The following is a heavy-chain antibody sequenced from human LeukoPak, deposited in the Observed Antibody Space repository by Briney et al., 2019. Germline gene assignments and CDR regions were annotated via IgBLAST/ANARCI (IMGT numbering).Heavy chain of an antibody. CDR2: ISSSSSTI. V-gene: IGHV3-48*01. CDR3: ARDRDIVAPYFDY. CDR1: GFTFSSYS. Sequence: PGGSLRLSCAASGFTFSSYSMNWVRQAPGKGLEWVSYISSSSSTIYYADSAKGRFTISRDNAKNSLYLQMNSLRAEDTAVYYCARDRDIVAPYFDYWGQGTLVTVSS. D-gene: IGHD5-12*01. J-gene: IGHJ4*02.